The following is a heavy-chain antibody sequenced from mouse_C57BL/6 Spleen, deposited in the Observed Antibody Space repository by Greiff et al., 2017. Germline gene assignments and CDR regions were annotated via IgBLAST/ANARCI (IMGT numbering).Heavy chain of an antibody. D-gene: IGHD2-3*01. J-gene: IGHJ4*01. V-gene: IGHV14-2*01. Sequence: EVQLQQSGAELVKPGASVKLSCTASGFNIKDYYMPWVKQRPEQGLEWIGRIDPEDGETKYAPKFQGKATITADTSSNTAYLQRSSLTSDDTAVYYCARYWWVLRAMDYWGQGTSVTVSS. CDR2: IDPEDGET. CDR3: ARYWWVLRAMDY. CDR1: GFNIKDYY.